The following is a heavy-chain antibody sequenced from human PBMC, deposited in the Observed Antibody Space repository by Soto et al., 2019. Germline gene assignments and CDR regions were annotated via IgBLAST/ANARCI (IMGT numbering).Heavy chain of an antibody. CDR3: AKDIRLPSSRFCGGDCFPDH. CDR2: ISWNSGSI. Sequence: GGSLRLSCTASGFTFEDYAMHWVRQAPGQGLEWVSGISWNSGSIAYADSVKGRFTISRDNAKKSLYLQMNSLRAEDTAFYYFAKDIRLPSSRFCGGDCFPDHWGQGTLVTVSS. V-gene: IGHV3-9*01. D-gene: IGHD2-21*01. J-gene: IGHJ4*02. CDR1: GFTFEDYA.